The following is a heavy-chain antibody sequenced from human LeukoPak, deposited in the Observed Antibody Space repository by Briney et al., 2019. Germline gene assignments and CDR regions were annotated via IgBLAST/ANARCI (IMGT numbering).Heavy chain of an antibody. J-gene: IGHJ4*02. CDR2: ISANSGYT. V-gene: IGHV1-18*01. CDR1: GYTFTTYG. D-gene: IGHD3-10*01. Sequence: ASVKVSCKASGYTFTTYGISWLRQAPRQGLEWMGWISANSGYTNYAQNLQGRLTMTTDTSTGTAYMELRSLRSDDTAMYYCTRDPAHEEVRGIFIPYFDSWGQGTLVTVSS. CDR3: TRDPAHEEVRGIFIPYFDS.